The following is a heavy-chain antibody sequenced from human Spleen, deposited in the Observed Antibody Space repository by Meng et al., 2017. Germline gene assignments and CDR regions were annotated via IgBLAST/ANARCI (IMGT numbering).Heavy chain of an antibody. CDR2: ISESGGRT. J-gene: IGHJ4*02. CDR1: GITFSTYA. CDR3: ATYSTMAD. Sequence: GESLKISCAASGITFSTYAMTWVRQAPGKGLEWVSTISESGGRTYNADSAKGRFTISRDNSKNTLYLQMNSLRAEDTAIYYCATYSTMADWGQGTLVTVSS. D-gene: IGHD2/OR15-2a*01. V-gene: IGHV3-23*01.